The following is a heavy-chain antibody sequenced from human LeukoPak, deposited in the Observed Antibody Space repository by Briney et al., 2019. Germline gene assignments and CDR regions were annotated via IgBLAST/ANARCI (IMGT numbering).Heavy chain of an antibody. CDR2: ISGYNGNT. Sequence: ASVKVSCKTSGYTFTNYGISWVRQAPGQGPEWMGWISGYNGNTNYVQKFQGRVTMTTDTSTSTAYMELRSLRSDDKAVYYCARDLSLGRHDYGEPFDYWGQGTQVTVSS. CDR3: ARDLSLGRHDYGEPFDY. CDR1: GYTFTNYG. V-gene: IGHV1-18*01. D-gene: IGHD4-17*01. J-gene: IGHJ4*02.